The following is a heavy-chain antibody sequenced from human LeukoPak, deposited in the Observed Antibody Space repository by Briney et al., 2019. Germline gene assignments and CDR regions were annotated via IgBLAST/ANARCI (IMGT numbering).Heavy chain of an antibody. D-gene: IGHD2-2*01. J-gene: IGHJ5*02. CDR3: ARAYRADIVAVPEARGISLDP. Sequence: KSSETLSLTCTVSGGSISSYYWSWIRQPPGKGLEWIGYIYYSGSTNYNPSLKSRVTISVDRSKNQFSLKLSSVTAADTAVYYCARAYRADIVAVPEARGISLDPWGQGTLVTVSS. CDR1: GGSISSYY. V-gene: IGHV4-59*01. CDR2: IYYSGST.